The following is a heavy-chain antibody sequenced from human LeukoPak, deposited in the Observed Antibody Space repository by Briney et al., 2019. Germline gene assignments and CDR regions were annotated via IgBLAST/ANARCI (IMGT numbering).Heavy chain of an antibody. CDR1: GFTFSSYA. D-gene: IGHD3-3*01. CDR2: ISSNGGST. V-gene: IGHV3-64*01. Sequence: PGGSLRLSCAASGFTFSSYAMHWVRQAPGKGLEYVSAISSNGGSTYYANSVKGRFTISRDNSKNTLYLQMGSLRAEDMAVYYCARGGYPSRFLEWLVYFDYWGQGTLVTVSS. CDR3: ARGGYPSRFLEWLVYFDY. J-gene: IGHJ4*02.